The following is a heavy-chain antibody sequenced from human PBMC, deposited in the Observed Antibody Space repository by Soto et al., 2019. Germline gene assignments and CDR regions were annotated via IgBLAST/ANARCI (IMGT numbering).Heavy chain of an antibody. V-gene: IGHV3-30*18. CDR3: AKEFRHDNWFFEH. D-gene: IGHD3-22*01. J-gene: IGHJ4*02. CDR2: IAFDGSIS. CDR1: GFTFSSHG. Sequence: GGSLRLSCAVSGFTFSSHGMQWVRQAPGKGLEWVAVIAFDGSISHYTDSVKGRFTVSRDNSKNTLYLQMNSLRAEDTTVYYCAKEFRHDNWFFEHWGQGTLVTVSS.